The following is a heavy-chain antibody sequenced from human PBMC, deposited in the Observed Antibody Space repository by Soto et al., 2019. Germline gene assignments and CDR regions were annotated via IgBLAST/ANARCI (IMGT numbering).Heavy chain of an antibody. CDR3: ASERTRGWYQFDY. Sequence: HPGGSLRLSCAASGFTFSSDYAMHWVRQAPGKGLEWVALILYDGTNKYRSDSVKGRFTISRDNSKNTLYLQMNSLRDEDTAVYYCASERTRGWYQFDYWGQGTLVTVSS. V-gene: IGHV3-30*04. D-gene: IGHD6-19*01. CDR2: ILYDGTNK. J-gene: IGHJ4*02. CDR1: GFTFSSDYA.